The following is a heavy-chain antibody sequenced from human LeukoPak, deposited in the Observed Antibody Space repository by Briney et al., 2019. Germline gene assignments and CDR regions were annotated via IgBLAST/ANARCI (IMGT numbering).Heavy chain of an antibody. J-gene: IGHJ4*02. D-gene: IGHD5-12*01. CDR3: ARGGVVATLVYYFDY. V-gene: IGHV4-34*01. CDR2: INHSGST. Sequence: SETLSLTCAVYGGSFSGYYWSWIRQPPGKGLEWIGEINHSGSTNYNPSLKSRVTISVDTSKNQFSLKLSSVTAADTAVYYCARGGVVATLVYYFDYWGQGTLVTVSS. CDR1: GGSFSGYY.